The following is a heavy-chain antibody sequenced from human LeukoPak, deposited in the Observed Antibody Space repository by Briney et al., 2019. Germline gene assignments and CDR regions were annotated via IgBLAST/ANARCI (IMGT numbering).Heavy chain of an antibody. J-gene: IGHJ4*02. CDR1: GGSISNDY. V-gene: IGHV4-59*12. Sequence: SETLSLTCTVSGGSISNDYWSGSRQPPGKGLEWIGFIYYSGSTSYNPSLKSRVTISVDTSKNQFSLKLSSVTAADTAVYYCARPRKYYYGSGSYFDYWGQGTLVTVSS. D-gene: IGHD3-10*01. CDR3: ARPRKYYYGSGSYFDY. CDR2: IYYSGST.